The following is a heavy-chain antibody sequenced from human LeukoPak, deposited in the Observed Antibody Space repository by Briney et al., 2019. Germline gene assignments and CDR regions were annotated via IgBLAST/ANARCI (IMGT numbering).Heavy chain of an antibody. CDR2: IYYSGST. V-gene: IGHV4-59*12. Sequence: SETLSLTCTVSGGSISSYYWSWIRQPPGKGLEWIGYIYYSGSTNYNPSLKSRVTISVDRSKNQFSLKLSSVTAADTAVYYCARVGYSTSFDYWGQGTLDTVSS. J-gene: IGHJ4*02. CDR3: ARVGYSTSFDY. D-gene: IGHD2-2*01. CDR1: GGSISSYY.